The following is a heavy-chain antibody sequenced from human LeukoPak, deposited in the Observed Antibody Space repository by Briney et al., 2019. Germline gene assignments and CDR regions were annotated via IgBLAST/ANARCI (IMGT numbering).Heavy chain of an antibody. Sequence: GGSLRLSCAASGFSFSSYSMNWVRQAPGKGLEWLSYISRSGSTIYYADSVKGRFTISRDNAKNSLYLQMNSLRDEDTAVYYCVRWVPNNSSWYELFDYWGQGTLVTVSS. D-gene: IGHD6-13*01. J-gene: IGHJ4*02. CDR1: GFSFSSYS. CDR2: ISRSGSTI. CDR3: VRWVPNNSSWYELFDY. V-gene: IGHV3-48*02.